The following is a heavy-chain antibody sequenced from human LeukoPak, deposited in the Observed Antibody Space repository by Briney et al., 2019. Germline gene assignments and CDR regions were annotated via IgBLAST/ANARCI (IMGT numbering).Heavy chain of an antibody. CDR3: AREYSSSPEAFDI. CDR1: GGSITSSSYY. J-gene: IGHJ3*02. D-gene: IGHD6-6*01. Sequence: PSETLSLTCSVSGGSITSSSYYWDWIRQPPEKGLEWIGSIYYTGGTYYSPSLKSRVTTSVDTSKNQFSLKLSSVTAADTAVYYCAREYSSSPEAFDIWGQGTMVTVSS. V-gene: IGHV4-39*01. CDR2: IYYTGGT.